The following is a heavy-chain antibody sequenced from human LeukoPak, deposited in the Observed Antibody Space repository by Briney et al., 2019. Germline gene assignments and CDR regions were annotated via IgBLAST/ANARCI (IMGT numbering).Heavy chain of an antibody. Sequence: SETLSLTCTVSGDSISSTNYYWGWIRQPPGKGLEWIGSIYYSGSTYYNPSLRSRVTISVDTSKNQFSLKLSSETAADTAVYYCARGKAAAVDYWGQGTLVTVSS. CDR1: GDSISSTNYY. D-gene: IGHD6-13*01. CDR3: ARGKAAAVDY. J-gene: IGHJ4*02. V-gene: IGHV4-39*07. CDR2: IYYSGST.